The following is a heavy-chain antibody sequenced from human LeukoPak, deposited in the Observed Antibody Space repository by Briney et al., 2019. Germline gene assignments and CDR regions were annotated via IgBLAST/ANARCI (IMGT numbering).Heavy chain of an antibody. V-gene: IGHV1-69*13. CDR1: GGTFSSYA. CDR2: IIPIFGTA. CDR3: ARDKYSSGWYDYFDY. D-gene: IGHD6-19*01. Sequence: ASVKVSCKASGGTFSSYAISWVRQAPGQGLEWMGGIIPIFGTANYAQKFQGRVTITADESTSTAYMELSSPRSEDTAVYYCARDKYSSGWYDYFDYWAREPWSPSPQ. J-gene: IGHJ4*02.